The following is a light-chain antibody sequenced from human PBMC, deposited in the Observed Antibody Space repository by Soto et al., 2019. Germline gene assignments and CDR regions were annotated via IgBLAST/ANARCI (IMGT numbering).Light chain of an antibody. CDR2: DTS. CDR1: QSISSS. J-gene: IGKJ4*01. CDR3: QQRSNWPLT. Sequence: EIVLTQSPATLSLSPGERATLSCRPSQSISSSLAWYQQKPGQAPRLLIYDTSNRATGIPARFSGSGSGTDFTLTISSLEPEDFAVYFCQQRSNWPLTFAGGTKVEIK. V-gene: IGKV3-11*01.